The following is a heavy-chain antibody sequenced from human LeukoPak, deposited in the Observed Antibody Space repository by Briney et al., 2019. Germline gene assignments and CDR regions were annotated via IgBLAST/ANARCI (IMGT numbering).Heavy chain of an antibody. CDR3: ARDPMKGDLAIYYHYYYMDV. V-gene: IGHV1-18*01. CDR1: GYTFTSYG. Sequence: ASVKVSCKASGYTFTSYGISWVRQAPGRGLEWMGWISAYNGNTKYAQKIQGRVIMTTDTSTSTAYMELRSLRSDDTAVYYCARDPMKGDLAIYYHYYYMDVWGKGTRVTVSS. D-gene: IGHD3-16*01. J-gene: IGHJ6*03. CDR2: ISAYNGNT.